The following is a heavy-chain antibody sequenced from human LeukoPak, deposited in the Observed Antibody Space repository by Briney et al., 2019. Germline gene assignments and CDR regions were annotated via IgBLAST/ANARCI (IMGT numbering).Heavy chain of an antibody. J-gene: IGHJ4*02. CDR3: VRGTGQQLVSR. V-gene: IGHV1-2*02. CDR2: INPNSGGT. Sequence: ASVKVSCKASGYTFTDYYMHWVRQAPGQGLEWMGWINPNSGGTKYAQKFQGRVTMTRDTSISTAYMELSRLSYDDTAVYYCVRGTGQQLVSRWGQGTLVTVSS. D-gene: IGHD6-13*01. CDR1: GYTFTDYY.